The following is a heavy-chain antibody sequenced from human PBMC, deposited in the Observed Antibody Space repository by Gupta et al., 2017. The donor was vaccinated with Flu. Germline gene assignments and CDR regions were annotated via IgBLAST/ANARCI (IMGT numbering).Heavy chain of an antibody. CDR2: ISSSSRYK. Sequence: EVQLVESGGGLVKPGESLRLSCAASGFGLSAHRMHWVRQAPGKGLEWVSSISSSSRYKYYADSVKGRFTISRDNAKNSLYLQMNSLRGDDTAVYYCARAENYDILTAVFEYWGQGTVVTVSS. J-gene: IGHJ4*02. V-gene: IGHV3-21*01. CDR3: ARAENYDILTAVFEY. CDR1: GFGLSAHR. D-gene: IGHD3-9*01.